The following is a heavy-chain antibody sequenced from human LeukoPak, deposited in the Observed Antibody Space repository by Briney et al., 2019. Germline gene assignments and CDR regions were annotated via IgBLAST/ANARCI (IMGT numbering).Heavy chain of an antibody. CDR3: ARQTGSGLFILP. V-gene: IGHV4-59*08. J-gene: IGHJ4*02. CDR2: NYYSGST. D-gene: IGHD3/OR15-3a*01. CDR1: GGSISSYY. Sequence: SETLSLTCTVSGGSISSYYWSWIRQPPGKGLEWIGYNYYSGSTNYNPSLKSQVSISIDTSKNQFPLRLTSVTAADTAVYYCARQTGSGLFILPGGQGTLVTVSS.